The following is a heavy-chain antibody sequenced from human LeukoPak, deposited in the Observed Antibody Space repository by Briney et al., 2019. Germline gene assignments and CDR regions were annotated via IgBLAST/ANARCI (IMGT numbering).Heavy chain of an antibody. CDR3: ARRSTVAGRGRFDP. CDR2: VHHSGST. Sequence: PSETLSLTCIVSGASIRSSSYYWGWIRQSPGKGLEWIASVHHSGSTCDNPSLKSRVTISVDTSKNQFSLKLTSVSAADTAVYYCARRSTVAGRGRFDPWGQGTLVTVSS. J-gene: IGHJ5*02. V-gene: IGHV4-39*01. CDR1: GASIRSSSYY. D-gene: IGHD6-19*01.